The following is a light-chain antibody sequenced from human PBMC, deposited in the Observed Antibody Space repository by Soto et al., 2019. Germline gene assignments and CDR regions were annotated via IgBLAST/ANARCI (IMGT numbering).Light chain of an antibody. CDR2: DAC. V-gene: IGKV3-11*01. CDR1: QSVSTY. CDR3: WGRTFLGVS. J-gene: IGKJ4*01. Sequence: VMTQSPPTLSVSPGERASLSCGASQSVSTYLAWYQQRPCQAARLLIHDACIRATRIPAGFSGSESGPDFTLTIIGLEAEAFAVCQWWGRTFLGVSFGGGTKVDI.